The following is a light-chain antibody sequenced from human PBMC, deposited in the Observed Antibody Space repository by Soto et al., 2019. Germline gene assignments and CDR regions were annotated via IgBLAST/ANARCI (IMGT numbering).Light chain of an antibody. J-gene: IGLJ2*01. CDR1: NIEGKS. V-gene: IGLV3-21*02. CDR2: DDS. Sequence: SYELTQPPSVSVAPAQTATITCEGSNIEGKSVHWYQQKPGQAPVLVVYDDSDRPSGIPERFTGSNSGNTATLTISRLEGGDEADYYCSSYTSSSTLVFGGGTKLTVL. CDR3: SSYTSSSTLV.